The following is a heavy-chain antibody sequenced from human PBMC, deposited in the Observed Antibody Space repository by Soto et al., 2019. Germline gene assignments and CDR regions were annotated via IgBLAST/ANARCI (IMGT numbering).Heavy chain of an antibody. CDR3: ARSPSSCSHNYYDYGMDV. CDR1: GYTFTSYD. Sequence: ASVKVSCKSSGYTFTSYDINWVRQATGQGLEWMGWMNPNTGNTGYAQKFQGRVTMTRNTSISTAYMELSSLRSEDTAVYYCARSPSSCSHNYYDYGMDVWGQGTTVTVAS. V-gene: IGHV1-8*01. D-gene: IGHD6-19*01. J-gene: IGHJ6*02. CDR2: MNPNTGNT.